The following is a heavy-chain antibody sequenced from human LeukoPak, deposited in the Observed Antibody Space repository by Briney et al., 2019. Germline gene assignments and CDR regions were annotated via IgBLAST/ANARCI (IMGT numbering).Heavy chain of an antibody. J-gene: IGHJ4*02. Sequence: SETLSLTCTVSGGSVSSGSYYWSWIRQPPGKGLEWIGYIYYSGSTNYNPSLKSRVTISVDTSKNQFSLKLSSVTAADTAVYYCARAEPTRITMVQGVLYYFDYWGQGTLVTVSS. CDR1: GGSVSSGSYY. D-gene: IGHD3-10*01. V-gene: IGHV4-61*01. CDR2: IYYSGST. CDR3: ARAEPTRITMVQGVLYYFDY.